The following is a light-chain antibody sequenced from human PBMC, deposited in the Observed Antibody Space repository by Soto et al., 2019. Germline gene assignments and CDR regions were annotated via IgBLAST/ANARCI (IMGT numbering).Light chain of an antibody. CDR3: QQYGSSVYT. CDR2: GAS. Sequence: EIGLTQSPGTLSFSPGEGASLSCKASQSVYNNYLAWYQHKPGRSPRLLIYGASSRAAGIPDRFSGSGSGTDFTLTITRLEPEDFAIYYCQQYGSSVYTFGQGTKVDIK. CDR1: QSVYNNY. V-gene: IGKV3-20*01. J-gene: IGKJ2*01.